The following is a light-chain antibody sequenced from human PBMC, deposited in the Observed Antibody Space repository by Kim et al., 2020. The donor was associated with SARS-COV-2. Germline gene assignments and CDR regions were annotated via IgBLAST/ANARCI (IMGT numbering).Light chain of an antibody. V-gene: IGKV1-5*03. CDR3: QHHKSWT. Sequence: LSAAVGDRVTITCRASQTISNRLAWYQQKPGKAPKLLISEASKSESGVPSRFSGSGSGTEFTLTISSLHPDDFATYYCQHHKSWTFGQGTKVDIK. J-gene: IGKJ1*01. CDR2: EAS. CDR1: QTISNR.